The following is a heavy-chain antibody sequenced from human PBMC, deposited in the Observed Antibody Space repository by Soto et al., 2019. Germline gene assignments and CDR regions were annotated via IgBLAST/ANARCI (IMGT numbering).Heavy chain of an antibody. CDR2: ISAYNGNT. CDR1: GYTFTSYG. J-gene: IGHJ4*02. Sequence: QVQLVQSGDEVKKPGASVKVSCKASGYTFTSYGISWVRQAPGQGLEWMGWISAYNGNTNYAQKLQGRVTMTTDTSTSTAYMGLRSLRSDDTAVYYCARWASQYSSGWLFDYWGQGTLVTVSS. V-gene: IGHV1-18*01. D-gene: IGHD6-19*01. CDR3: ARWASQYSSGWLFDY.